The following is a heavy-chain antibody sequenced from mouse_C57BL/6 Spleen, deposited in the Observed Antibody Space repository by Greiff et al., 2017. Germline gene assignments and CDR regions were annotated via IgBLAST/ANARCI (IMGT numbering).Heavy chain of an antibody. CDR2: ISGGGGNT. V-gene: IGHV5-9*01. D-gene: IGHD1-1*01. J-gene: IGHJ4*01. CDR3: ARHGDYYGSSYAMDY. Sequence: EVKLVESGGGLVKPGGSLKLSCAASGFTFSSYTMSWVRQTPEKRLEWVATISGGGGNTYYPDSVKGRFTISRDNAKNTLYLQMSSLRSEDTALYYCARHGDYYGSSYAMDYWGQGTSVTVSS. CDR1: GFTFSSYT.